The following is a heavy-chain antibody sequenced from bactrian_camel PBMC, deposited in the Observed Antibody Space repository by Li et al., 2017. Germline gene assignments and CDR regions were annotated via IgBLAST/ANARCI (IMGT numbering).Heavy chain of an antibody. V-gene: IGHV3S44*01. Sequence: VQLVESGGGSVQAGGSLKLSCTVSEYRNSPFCVGWFRQAPGKEREGVAAIGRDGTTTYTDSVKGRVTISKDTAKNTLYLQMTDLKPGDSAMYYCAADSFVSPVFRLATRGYRYWGQGTQVTVS. CDR2: IGRDGTT. CDR3: AADSFVSPVFRLATRGYRY. CDR1: EYRNSPFC. D-gene: IGHD4*01. J-gene: IGHJ4*01.